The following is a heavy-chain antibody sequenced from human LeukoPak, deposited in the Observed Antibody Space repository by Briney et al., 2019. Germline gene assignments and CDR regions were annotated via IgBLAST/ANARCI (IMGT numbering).Heavy chain of an antibody. CDR1: GFTFDNYA. Sequence: GGSLRLSCAASGFTFDNYAMNWVRQAPGKGLEWLAYIRGGGGVTRYSDSVEDRFTISRGNSKNTLYLQMNSLRAEDTAIYYCAKCSASYYNDAFDIWGRGTMVTVSS. D-gene: IGHD3-10*01. V-gene: IGHV3-23*01. CDR2: IRGGGGVT. CDR3: AKCSASYYNDAFDI. J-gene: IGHJ3*02.